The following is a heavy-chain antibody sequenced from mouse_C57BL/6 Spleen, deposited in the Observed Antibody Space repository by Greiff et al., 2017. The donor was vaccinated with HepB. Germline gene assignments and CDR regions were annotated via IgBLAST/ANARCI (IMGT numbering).Heavy chain of an antibody. CDR1: GYTFTDYE. Sequence: QVHVKQSGAELVRPGASVTLSCKASGYTFTDYEMHWVKQTPVHGLEWIGAIDPETGGTAYNQKFKGKAILTADKSSSTAYMELRSLTSEDSAVYYCTRGDGYYLYAMDYWGQGTSVTVSS. D-gene: IGHD2-3*01. CDR2: IDPETGGT. CDR3: TRGDGYYLYAMDY. J-gene: IGHJ4*01. V-gene: IGHV1-15*01.